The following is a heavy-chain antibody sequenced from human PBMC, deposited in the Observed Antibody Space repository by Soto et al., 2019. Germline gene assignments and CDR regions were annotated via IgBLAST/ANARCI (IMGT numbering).Heavy chain of an antibody. CDR1: GFTFSDYY. CDR3: ARDDGNGSGSDAFDI. Sequence: GGSLRLSCAASGFTFSDYYMSWIRQAPGKGLEWVSYISSSSSYTNYADSVKGRFTISRDNAKNSLYLQMNSLRAEDTAVYYGARDDGNGSGSDAFDIWGQGTMVTVSS. CDR2: ISSSSSYT. D-gene: IGHD3-10*01. V-gene: IGHV3-11*06. J-gene: IGHJ3*02.